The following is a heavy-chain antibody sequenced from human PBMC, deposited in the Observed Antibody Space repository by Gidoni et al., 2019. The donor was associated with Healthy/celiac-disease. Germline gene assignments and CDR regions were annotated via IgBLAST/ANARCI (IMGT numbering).Heavy chain of an antibody. D-gene: IGHD6-6*01. CDR1: GFTFSSYA. Sequence: EVQLLESGGGLVQPGGSLRLSCAASGFTFSSYAMSWVRQAPGKGLGWGSAISGSGGSTYYADSVKGRFTISRDNSKNTLYLQMNSLRAEDTAVYYCAKEVAALYSGPDYWGQGTLVTVSS. CDR2: ISGSGGST. V-gene: IGHV3-23*01. CDR3: AKEVAALYSGPDY. J-gene: IGHJ4*02.